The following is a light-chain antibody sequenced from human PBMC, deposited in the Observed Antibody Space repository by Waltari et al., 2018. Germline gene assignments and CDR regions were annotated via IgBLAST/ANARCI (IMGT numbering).Light chain of an antibody. J-gene: IGLJ2*01. CDR2: DVS. Sequence: QSALTQPASVSGSPGQSITISCTGTSSDVGGYNYFSWYQQHTGKAPNLMIYDVSKRPSGVSNRFSGSKSGKTASLTISGRQAEGEADYYCSSYTSSSTLVFGGGTKLTVL. CDR1: SSDVGGYNY. CDR3: SSYTSSSTLV. V-gene: IGLV2-14*01.